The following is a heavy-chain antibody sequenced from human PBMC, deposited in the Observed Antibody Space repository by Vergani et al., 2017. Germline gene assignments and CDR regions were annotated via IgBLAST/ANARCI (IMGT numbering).Heavy chain of an antibody. CDR3: ARVQWLGIPQGAFDI. CDR2: INPSGGST. J-gene: IGHJ3*02. CDR1: GYTFTSYY. V-gene: IGHV1-46*03. D-gene: IGHD6-19*01. Sequence: QVQLVQSGAEVKKPGASVKVSCKASGYTFTSYYMHWVRQAPGQGLEWMGIINPSGGSTSYAQKFQGRVTMTRDTSTSTVYMELSSLRSEDTAVYYCARVQWLGIPQGAFDILGQGTMVTVSS.